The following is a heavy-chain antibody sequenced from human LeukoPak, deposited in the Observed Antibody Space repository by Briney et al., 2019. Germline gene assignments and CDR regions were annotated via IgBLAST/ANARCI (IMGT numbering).Heavy chain of an antibody. J-gene: IGHJ4*02. D-gene: IGHD2-2*01. CDR2: IWYDGSNK. CDR3: ARDTYCSSTSCYSLFDY. V-gene: IGHV3-33*01. Sequence: GGSLRLSCAASGFTFSSYGMHWVRQAPGKGLEWGAVIWYDGSNKYYADSVKGRFTISRDNSKNTLCLQMNSLRAEDTAVYYCARDTYCSSTSCYSLFDYWGQGTLVTVSS. CDR1: GFTFSSYG.